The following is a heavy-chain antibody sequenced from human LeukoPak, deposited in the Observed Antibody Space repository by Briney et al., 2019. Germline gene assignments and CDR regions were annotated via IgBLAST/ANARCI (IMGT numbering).Heavy chain of an antibody. CDR1: GGTFSSYA. CDR2: IIPIFGIA. J-gene: IGHJ6*02. CDR3: ARAAMIVVVKDYYYYYGMDV. D-gene: IGHD3-22*01. V-gene: IGHV1-69*04. Sequence: SVKVSCKASGGTFSSYAISWVRQATGQGLEWMGRIIPIFGIANYAQKFQGRVTITADKSTSTAYMELSSLRSEDTAVYYCARAAMIVVVKDYYYYYGMDVWGQGTTVTVSS.